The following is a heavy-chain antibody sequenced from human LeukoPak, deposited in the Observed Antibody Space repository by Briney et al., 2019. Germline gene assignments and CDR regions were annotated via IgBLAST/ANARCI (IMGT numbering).Heavy chain of an antibody. CDR3: AREYEGYCSGGSCFRGTYNWFDP. Sequence: GGSLRLSCAASGVTFSSYWMHWVRQAPGKGLEWVAVISYDRSDKYYAGSVKGRFTISTDNSKNTLYLQMNSLRPEDTAVYYCAREYEGYCSGGSCFRGTYNWFDPWGQGTLVTVSS. CDR1: GVTFSSYW. D-gene: IGHD2-15*01. V-gene: IGHV3-30*01. J-gene: IGHJ5*02. CDR2: ISYDRSDK.